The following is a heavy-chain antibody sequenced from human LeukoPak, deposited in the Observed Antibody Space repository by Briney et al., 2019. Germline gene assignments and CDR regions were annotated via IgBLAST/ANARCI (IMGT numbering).Heavy chain of an antibody. Sequence: SVKVSCKASGGTFRSYAISWVRQAPGQGLEWMGRIIPIFGTANYAQKFQGRVTITTDESTSTAYMELSSLRSEDTAVYYCEADVDTAMGVFDYWGQGTLVTVSS. V-gene: IGHV1-69*05. CDR3: EADVDTAMGVFDY. CDR1: GGTFRSYA. D-gene: IGHD5-18*01. CDR2: IIPIFGTA. J-gene: IGHJ4*02.